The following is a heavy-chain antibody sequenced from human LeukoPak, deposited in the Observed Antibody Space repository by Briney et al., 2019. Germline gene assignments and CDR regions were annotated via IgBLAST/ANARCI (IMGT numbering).Heavy chain of an antibody. CDR3: ARPRGCGSSRCNNFDY. D-gene: IGHD2-2*01. CDR2: IRYDGSNK. CDR1: GFTFSSYG. Sequence: GGSLRLSCAASGFTFSSYGMHWVRQAPGKGLEWVAFIRYDGSNKNYADSVKGRFTISRDNGKNSLYLQMNRLRAEDTAVYYCARPRGCGSSRCNNFDYWGQGTLVTVSS. J-gene: IGHJ4*02. V-gene: IGHV3-30*02.